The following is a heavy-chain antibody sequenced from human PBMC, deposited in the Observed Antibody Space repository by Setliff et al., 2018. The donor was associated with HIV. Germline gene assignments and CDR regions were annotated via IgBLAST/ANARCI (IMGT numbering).Heavy chain of an antibody. D-gene: IGHD6-19*01. V-gene: IGHV1-18*01. CDR3: ARVPYRSAWFSGGHDAFDI. CDR2: ISGFNGNT. J-gene: IGHJ3*02. CDR1: GYSFARYG. Sequence: GASVKVSCKASGYSFARYGLSWVRQAPGQGLEWMGWISGFNGNTKYAQSFQDRVAMTPETATSTAYMEMRSLRSDDTAVYFCARVPYRSAWFSGGHDAFDIWGQGTMVTVSS.